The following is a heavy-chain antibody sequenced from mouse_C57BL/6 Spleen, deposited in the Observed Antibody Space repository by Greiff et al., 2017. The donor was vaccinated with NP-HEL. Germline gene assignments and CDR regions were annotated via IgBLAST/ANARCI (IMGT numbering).Heavy chain of an antibody. CDR2: INPNNGGT. CDR1: GYTFTDYN. CDR3: ARSGRAYYRNFSWFAY. V-gene: IGHV1-22*01. J-gene: IGHJ3*01. Sequence: EVQLQQSGPELVKPGASVKMSCKASGYTFTDYNMHWVKQSHGKSLEWIGYINPNNGGTSYNQKFKGKATLTVNKSSSTAYMELRSLTSEDSAVYYCARSGRAYYRNFSWFAYWGQGTLVTVSA. D-gene: IGHD2-5*01.